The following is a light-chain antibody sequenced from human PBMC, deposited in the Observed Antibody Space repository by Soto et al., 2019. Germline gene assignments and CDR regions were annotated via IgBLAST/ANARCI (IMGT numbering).Light chain of an antibody. Sequence: EIVLTQSPATLSLSPGERATLSCRASQSVSSYLAWYQQKPGQAPRLLIYDASNRATGIPARFSGSGSGTDFTLTISSLELEDFAVYSCQQRSNWPPYTFGQGTKLEIK. CDR2: DAS. V-gene: IGKV3-11*01. J-gene: IGKJ2*01. CDR3: QQRSNWPPYT. CDR1: QSVSSY.